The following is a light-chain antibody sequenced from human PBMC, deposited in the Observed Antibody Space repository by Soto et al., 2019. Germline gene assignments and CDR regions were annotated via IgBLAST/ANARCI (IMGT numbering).Light chain of an antibody. V-gene: IGKV3-15*01. CDR2: GAS. CDR3: QHDHNWPPWT. J-gene: IGKJ1*01. CDR1: QSVSSN. Sequence: EIVMTQSPATLSVSPGERATLSCRASQSVSSNLAWYQQKPGQAPRLLIYGASTRATGIPARFSGSGSGTEYTLTSSSPQAEDCAGYYCQHDHNWPPWTFGQGTKVEIK.